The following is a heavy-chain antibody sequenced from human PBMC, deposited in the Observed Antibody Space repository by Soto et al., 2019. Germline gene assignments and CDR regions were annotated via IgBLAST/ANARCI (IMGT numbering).Heavy chain of an antibody. D-gene: IGHD3-22*01. V-gene: IGHV3-23*01. CDR2: ISGSGGST. CDR3: AIHSSGYLRVGYYFDY. Sequence: EVRLLESGGGLVQPGGSLRLSCAASGFTFSSYAMSWVRQAPGKGLEWVSAISGSGGSTYYADSVKGRFTISRDNSNNTLYLQMNSLRAEDTAVYYCAIHSSGYLRVGYYFDYWGQGTLVTVSS. CDR1: GFTFSSYA. J-gene: IGHJ4*02.